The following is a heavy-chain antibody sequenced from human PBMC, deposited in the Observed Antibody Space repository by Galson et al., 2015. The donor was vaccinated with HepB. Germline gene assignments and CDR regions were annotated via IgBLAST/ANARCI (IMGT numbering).Heavy chain of an antibody. CDR2: ISYDGSNK. V-gene: IGHV3-30*18. CDR1: GFTFSSYG. CDR3: AKDPVSVVVAAVIGYFDY. J-gene: IGHJ4*02. D-gene: IGHD2-15*01. Sequence: SLRLSCAASGFTFSSYGMHWVRQAPGKGLEWVAVISYDGSNKYYADSVKGRFTISRDNSKNTLYLQMNSLRAEDTAVYYCAKDPVSVVVAAVIGYFDYWGQGTLVTVSS.